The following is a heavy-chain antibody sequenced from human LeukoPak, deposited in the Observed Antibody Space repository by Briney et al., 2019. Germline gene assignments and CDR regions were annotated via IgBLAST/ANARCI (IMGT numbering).Heavy chain of an antibody. D-gene: IGHD3-10*01. V-gene: IGHV3-53*01. J-gene: IGHJ4*02. CDR3: AKVSYYGSGSYLDY. CDR1: GFTVSSNY. Sequence: GGSLRLSCAASGFTVSSNYMSWVRQAPGKGLEWVSVIYSGGSTYYADSVKGRFTISRDNSKNTLYLRMNSLRAEDTAVYYCAKVSYYGSGSYLDYWGQGTLVTVSS. CDR2: IYSGGST.